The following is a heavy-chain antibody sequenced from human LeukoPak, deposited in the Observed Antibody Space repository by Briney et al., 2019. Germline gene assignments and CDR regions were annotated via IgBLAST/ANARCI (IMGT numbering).Heavy chain of an antibody. D-gene: IGHD3-22*01. V-gene: IGHV4-4*07. CDR3: ARGKYHYDSNSSYRYFAP. CDR2: IYTIGKT. Sequence: AETLSLTCIVSGGSISSYYWSWIRQPAGKGLEWIGRIYTIGKTKYNPYLKSRVDKSIDTSKKQFSLKLSSVTAADTAVYYCARGKYHYDSNSSYRYFAPGGQGTLVTVSS. J-gene: IGHJ5*02. CDR1: GGSISSYY.